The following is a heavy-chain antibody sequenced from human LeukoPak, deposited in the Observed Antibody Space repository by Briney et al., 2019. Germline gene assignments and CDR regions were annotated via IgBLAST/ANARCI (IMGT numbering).Heavy chain of an antibody. CDR3: ARDRPRARYFDY. D-gene: IGHD2-15*01. J-gene: IGHJ4*02. CDR2: IIPILNVP. CDR1: GGTFSDYS. V-gene: IGHV1-69*04. Sequence: SVKISCKASGGTFSDYSISWVRQAPGQGLEWMGRIIPILNVPNYAQKFEGRVTITADKSTSTAYMELSSLKSEDTAVYFCARDRPRARYFDYWGQGTLVTVSS.